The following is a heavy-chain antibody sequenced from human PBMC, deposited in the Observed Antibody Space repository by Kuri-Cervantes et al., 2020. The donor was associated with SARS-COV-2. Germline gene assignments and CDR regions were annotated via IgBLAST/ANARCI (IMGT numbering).Heavy chain of an antibody. D-gene: IGHD6-13*01. Sequence: GESLKISCEVSGFLFSASAIHWVRQASGKGLEWVGRVRGKANNYATAYAVSVKGRFTISRDDSKNMAYLQMNSLRAEDTAVYYCAKELYSSSWYPWFDPWGQGTLVTVSS. V-gene: IGHV3-73*01. CDR2: VRGKANNYAT. J-gene: IGHJ5*02. CDR1: GFLFSASA. CDR3: AKELYSSSWYPWFDP.